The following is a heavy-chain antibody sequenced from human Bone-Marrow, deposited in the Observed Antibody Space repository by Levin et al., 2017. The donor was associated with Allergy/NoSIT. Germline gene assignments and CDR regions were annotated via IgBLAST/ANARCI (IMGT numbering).Heavy chain of an antibody. D-gene: IGHD5-18*01. Sequence: NASETLSLTCAVSGGSISGGGYSWSWIRQPPGEGLEWIGYIFYSGSTYYNPSLNSRVTMSVDRSKNQFSLKVRSVTAADTAVYYCAREDTTTVKGSFDIWGQGTLVTVSS. CDR1: GGSISGGGYS. CDR2: IFYSGST. J-gene: IGHJ3*02. CDR3: AREDTTTVKGSFDI. V-gene: IGHV4-30-2*01.